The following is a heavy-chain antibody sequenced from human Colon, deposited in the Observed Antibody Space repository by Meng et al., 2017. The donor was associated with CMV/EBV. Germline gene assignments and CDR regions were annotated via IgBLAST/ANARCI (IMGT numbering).Heavy chain of an antibody. Sequence: ETLSLTCAASGFTFINYAMSWVRQAPGKGLEWVSGISGSGYSTYSADSVKGRFTISRDNSKNTLYLQMNSLRADDTAIYYCAADTSAYWGQGTTVTVSS. V-gene: IGHV3-23*01. CDR3: AADTSAY. CDR1: GFTFINYA. J-gene: IGHJ6*02. CDR2: ISGSGYST.